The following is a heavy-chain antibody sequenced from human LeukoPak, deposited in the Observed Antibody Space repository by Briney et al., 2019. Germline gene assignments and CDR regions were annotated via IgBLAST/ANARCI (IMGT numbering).Heavy chain of an antibody. CDR1: GYTFTSYG. J-gene: IGHJ4*02. V-gene: IGHV1-18*01. CDR3: ARNKILTGYYMLPDYFDY. D-gene: IGHD3-9*01. Sequence: ASVKVSCKASGYTFTSYGISWVRQAPGQGLEWMGWISAYNGNTNYAQKLLGRVTMTTDTSTSTAYMELRSLRSDDTAVYYCARNKILTGYYMLPDYFDYWGQGTLVTVSS. CDR2: ISAYNGNT.